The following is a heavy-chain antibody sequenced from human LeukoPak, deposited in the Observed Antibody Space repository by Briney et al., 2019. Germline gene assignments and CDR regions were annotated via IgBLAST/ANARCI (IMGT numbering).Heavy chain of an antibody. CDR2: ISSGGSTK. V-gene: IGHV3-11*01. CDR3: VRGLIVPAADSPYDV. D-gene: IGHD2-2*01. Sequence: GGSLRLSCAASGFTFSDYFMSWIRQAPGKWLEWVSYISSGGSTKDFADSVKGRFTISRDNAKNSLYLQMNSLRAEDTDVYYCVRGLIVPAADSPYDVWGKGTTVTVSS. CDR1: GFTFSDYF. J-gene: IGHJ6*04.